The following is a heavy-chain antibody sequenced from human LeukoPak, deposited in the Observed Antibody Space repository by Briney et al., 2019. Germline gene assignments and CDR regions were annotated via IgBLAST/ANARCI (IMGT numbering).Heavy chain of an antibody. J-gene: IGHJ3*02. CDR2: ISSSGSTI. Sequence: PGGSLRLSCAASGFTFSSYEMNWVRQAPGKGLEWVSYISSSGSTIYYADSVKGRFTISRDNAKNSLYLQMNSLRAEDTAVYYCLRAPVGATGDAFDIWGEGTMVSDSS. CDR3: LRAPVGATGDAFDI. D-gene: IGHD1-26*01. V-gene: IGHV3-48*03. CDR1: GFTFSSYE.